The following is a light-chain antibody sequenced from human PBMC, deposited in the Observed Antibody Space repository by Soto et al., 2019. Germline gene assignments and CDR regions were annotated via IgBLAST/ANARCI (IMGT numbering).Light chain of an antibody. V-gene: IGLV2-8*01. J-gene: IGLJ1*01. CDR2: EVT. CDR1: SSDLGSYNF. Sequence: QSALTQPPSASGSPGQSVTISCTGTSSDLGSYNFVSWYQQHPGKAPKLMIYEVTKRPSGVPDRFSGSKSGNTASLTVSGLQAEDEADYYCSSDAGSNIYVFGTGTKVTVL. CDR3: SSDAGSNIYV.